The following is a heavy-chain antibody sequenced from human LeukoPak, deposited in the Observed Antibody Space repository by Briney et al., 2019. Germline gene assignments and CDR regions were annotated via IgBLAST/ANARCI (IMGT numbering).Heavy chain of an antibody. CDR3: ARVRGYSSGWYGPNYYYYGMDV. D-gene: IGHD6-19*01. J-gene: IGHJ6*02. CDR1: GGSISSSSYY. Sequence: SETLSLTCTVSGGSISSSSYYWGWIRQPPGKGLEWIGSIYYSGSTYYNPSLKSRVTISVDTSKNQFSLKLSSVTAADAAVYYCARVRGYSSGWYGPNYYYYGMDVWGQGTTVTVSS. CDR2: IYYSGST. V-gene: IGHV4-39*01.